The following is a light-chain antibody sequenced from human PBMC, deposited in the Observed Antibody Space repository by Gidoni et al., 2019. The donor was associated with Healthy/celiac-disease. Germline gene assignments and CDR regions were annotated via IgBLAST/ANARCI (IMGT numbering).Light chain of an antibody. V-gene: IGLV1-40*01. CDR1: SYNIGAGYD. CDR3: QSYDSSLSGSGV. CDR2: GNS. Sequence: QSVLTQPPSVSGAPGQRVTISCTGSSYNIGAGYDVHWYQQLPGTAPNLLIYGNSNRPSGVPDRFSGSKSGTSASLAITGLQAEDEADYYCQSYDSSLSGSGVFGGGTKLTVL. J-gene: IGLJ3*02.